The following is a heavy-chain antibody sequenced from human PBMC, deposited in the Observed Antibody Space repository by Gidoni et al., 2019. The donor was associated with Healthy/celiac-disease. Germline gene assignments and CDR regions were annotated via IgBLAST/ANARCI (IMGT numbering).Heavy chain of an antibody. CDR1: GFTFSAYF. Sequence: QVQLVESGGGLVKPGVSLRLSSAASGFTFSAYFMSWIRQAPGKGLEWVSYISSSSSYTNYADSVKGRFTISRDNAKNSLYLQMNSLRAEDTAVYYCAGRPAQRVDTAPYYYGMDVWGQGTTVTVSS. V-gene: IGHV3-11*06. D-gene: IGHD5-18*01. CDR2: ISSSSSYT. J-gene: IGHJ6*02. CDR3: AGRPAQRVDTAPYYYGMDV.